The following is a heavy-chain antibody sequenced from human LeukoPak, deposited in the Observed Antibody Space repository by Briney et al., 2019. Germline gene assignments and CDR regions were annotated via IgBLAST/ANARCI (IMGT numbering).Heavy chain of an antibody. J-gene: IGHJ3*02. Sequence: SETLSLTCTLSGGSISSSSYYWGWIRQPPGKGLEWIGSIYYSGSTYYNPSLKSRVTISVDTSKNQFSLKLSSVTAADTAVYYCARPTRSSSGWRDDAFDIWGQGTMVTVSS. CDR1: GGSISSSSYY. D-gene: IGHD6-19*01. CDR3: ARPTRSSSGWRDDAFDI. V-gene: IGHV4-39*01. CDR2: IYYSGST.